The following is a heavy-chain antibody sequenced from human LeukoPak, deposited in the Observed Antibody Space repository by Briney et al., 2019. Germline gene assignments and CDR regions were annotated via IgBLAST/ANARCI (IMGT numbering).Heavy chain of an antibody. CDR1: GFTVSSNY. CDR3: ARGGLGLGVDY. J-gene: IGHJ4*02. CDR2: IYSGGST. V-gene: IGHV3-53*01. Sequence: GGSLRLSCAASGFTVSSNYMSWVRQAPGKGLEWVSVIYSGGSTYYADSVKGRFTISRDNAKNTLYMQLNSLRVEDTAVYYCARGGLGLGVDYWGRGTLVPVSS. D-gene: IGHD3/OR15-3a*01.